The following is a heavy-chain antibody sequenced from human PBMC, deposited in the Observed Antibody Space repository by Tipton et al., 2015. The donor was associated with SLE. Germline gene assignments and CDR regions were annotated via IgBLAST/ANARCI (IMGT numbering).Heavy chain of an antibody. CDR2: IWYDGSNK. CDR3: SGQLLPLYGMDV. J-gene: IGHJ6*02. D-gene: IGHD6-6*01. V-gene: IGHV3-30*04. Sequence: LSLTCAVSGASISSNIWWSWVRQPPGKGLEWVAVIWYDGSNKYYADSVKGRFTISRDNSKNTLYLQMNSLRAEDTAVYYCSGQLLPLYGMDVWGQGTTVTVSS. CDR1: GASISSNI.